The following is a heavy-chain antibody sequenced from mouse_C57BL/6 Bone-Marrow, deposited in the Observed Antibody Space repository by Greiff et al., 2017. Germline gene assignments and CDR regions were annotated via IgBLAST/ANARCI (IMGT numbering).Heavy chain of an antibody. Sequence: QVQLKESGAELARPGASVKLSCKASGYTFTSYGISWVKQRTGQGLEWIGEIYPRSGNTYYNEKFKGKATLNADKSSSTAYMELRSLTSEDSAVYFCARVRTVVSDYWGQGTTLTVSS. D-gene: IGHD1-1*01. CDR3: ARVRTVVSDY. J-gene: IGHJ2*01. CDR1: GYTFTSYG. V-gene: IGHV1-81*01. CDR2: IYPRSGNT.